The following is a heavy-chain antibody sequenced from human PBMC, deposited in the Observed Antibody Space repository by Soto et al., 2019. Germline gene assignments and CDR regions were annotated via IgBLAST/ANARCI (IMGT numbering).Heavy chain of an antibody. Sequence: GSLRLAGVASGXALGSRTIGCVRQAPGGGLEWVSTITDSGGDTKYADSVRGRFNISRDNSKNTLYLQMSSLTAEESDVYSCARGSKDSYPGSRIFDFWARATLVTVSS. CDR2: ITDSGGDT. D-gene: IGHD3-10*01. J-gene: IGHJ4*02. CDR3: ARGSKDSYPGSRIFDF. CDR1: GXALGSRT. V-gene: IGHV3-23*01.